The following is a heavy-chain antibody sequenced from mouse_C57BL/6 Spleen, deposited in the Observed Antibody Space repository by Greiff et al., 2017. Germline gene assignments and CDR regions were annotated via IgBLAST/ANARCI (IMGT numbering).Heavy chain of an antibody. J-gene: IGHJ2*01. Sequence: VQLQESGAELAKPGASVKLSCKASGYTFTSYWMHWVKQRPGQGLEWIGYINPSSGYTKYNQKFKDKATLTADKSSSTAYMQLSSLTYEDSAVDYCAKGNYGSSYLDYWGQGTTRTVSS. D-gene: IGHD1-1*01. V-gene: IGHV1-7*01. CDR2: INPSSGYT. CDR3: AKGNYGSSYLDY. CDR1: GYTFTSYW.